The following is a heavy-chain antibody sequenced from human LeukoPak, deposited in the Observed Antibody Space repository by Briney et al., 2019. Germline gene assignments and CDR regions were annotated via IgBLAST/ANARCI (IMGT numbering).Heavy chain of an antibody. CDR2: IYPGDSDT. Sequence: GESLKISCEGSGYTFTSYWIGWVRQLPGKGLEWMGIIYPGDSDTRYSPSFQGQVTISADKSISTAYLQWSSLKASDTAMYYCATSSGSYGYDAFDIWGQGTMVTVSS. J-gene: IGHJ3*02. D-gene: IGHD3-16*01. V-gene: IGHV5-51*01. CDR3: ATSSGSYGYDAFDI. CDR1: GYTFTSYW.